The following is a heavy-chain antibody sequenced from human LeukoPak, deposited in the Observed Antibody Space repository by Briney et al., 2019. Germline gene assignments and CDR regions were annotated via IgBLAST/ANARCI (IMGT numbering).Heavy chain of an antibody. CDR1: GGSISSGGYY. CDR2: IYYSGST. V-gene: IGHV4-31*03. J-gene: IGHJ3*02. Sequence: SETLSLTCTVSGGSISSGGYYWSWIRQHPGKGLEWIGYIYYSGSTYYNPSLKSRVTISVDTPKNQFSLKLSSVTAADTAVYYCAREGPSSPDAFDIWGQGTMVTVSS. D-gene: IGHD2-2*01. CDR3: AREGPSSPDAFDI.